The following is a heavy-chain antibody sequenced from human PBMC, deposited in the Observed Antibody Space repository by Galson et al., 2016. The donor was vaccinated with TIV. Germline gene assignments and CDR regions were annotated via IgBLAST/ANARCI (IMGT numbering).Heavy chain of an antibody. V-gene: IGHV3-33*01. CDR2: MWFDGSHE. CDR1: GFTFSSYG. J-gene: IGHJ4*02. Sequence: SLRLSCATSGFTFSSYGMHWVRQAPGKGLEWVAGMWFDGSHEQYADSMKGRVAISRDDSKKTLFLQMNSLRVEDTAVYYCAREFRDYYFDYWGQGTLVTVSS. CDR3: AREFRDYYFDY. D-gene: IGHD2-21*01.